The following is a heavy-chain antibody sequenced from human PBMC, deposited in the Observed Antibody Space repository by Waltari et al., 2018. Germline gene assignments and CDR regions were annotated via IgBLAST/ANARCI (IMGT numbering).Heavy chain of an antibody. CDR1: GGTFSSYA. CDR3: ASRGVTYYYDSSGYYSH. D-gene: IGHD3-22*01. Sequence: QVQLVQSGAEVTKPGSSVKVSCKASGGTFSSYAISWVRQAPGQGLEWMGGIIPIFGTANYAQKFQGRVTITADKSTSTAYMELSSLRSEDTAVYYCASRGVTYYYDSSGYYSHWGQGTLVTVSS. J-gene: IGHJ4*02. CDR2: IIPIFGTA. V-gene: IGHV1-69*14.